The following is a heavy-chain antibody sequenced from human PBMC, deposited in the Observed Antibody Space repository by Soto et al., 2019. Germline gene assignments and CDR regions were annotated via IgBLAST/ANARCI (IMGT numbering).Heavy chain of an antibody. CDR2: VSPDKGYT. CDR1: GYTFGSYD. CDR3: AVAFSNGDPLWTYDFEI. D-gene: IGHD2-8*01. J-gene: IGHJ3*02. Sequence: QVQLVQSGAEVKTPGSSVTVSCKASGYTFGSYDVNWVRQATGQGLEWMGWVSPDKGYTGYAQKFPSSVTMTRNPSRGPAYMELSSLTSKNMAIYYCAVAFSNGDPLWTYDFEIWGQGPLVTVSS. V-gene: IGHV1-8*01.